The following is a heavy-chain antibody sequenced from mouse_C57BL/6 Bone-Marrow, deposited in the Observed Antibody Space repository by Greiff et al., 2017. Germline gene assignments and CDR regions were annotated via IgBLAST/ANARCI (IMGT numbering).Heavy chain of an antibody. V-gene: IGHV1-72*01. CDR1: GYTFTSYW. J-gene: IGHJ2*01. CDR3: ARRDYYGSSYYFDY. D-gene: IGHD1-1*01. Sequence: QVQLKQPGAELVKPGASVKLSCKASGYTFTSYWMHWVKQRPGRGLEWIGRIDPNSGGTKYNEKFKSKATLTVDKPSSTAYMQLSSLTSEDSAVYYCARRDYYGSSYYFDYWGQGTTRTVSS. CDR2: IDPNSGGT.